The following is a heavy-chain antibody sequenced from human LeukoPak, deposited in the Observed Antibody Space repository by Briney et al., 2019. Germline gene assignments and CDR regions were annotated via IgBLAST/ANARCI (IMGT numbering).Heavy chain of an antibody. Sequence: GASVKVSCKASGYTLTGYYMHWVRQATGQGLAGMGWINPTSGGTNYAQKFQGRVTMTTHTSISTAYMELSRLRSDDTAVYYCARDPNSSGWYEDWGQGTLVTVSS. D-gene: IGHD6-19*01. CDR3: ARDPNSSGWYED. CDR2: INPTSGGT. V-gene: IGHV1-2*02. CDR1: GYTLTGYY. J-gene: IGHJ4*02.